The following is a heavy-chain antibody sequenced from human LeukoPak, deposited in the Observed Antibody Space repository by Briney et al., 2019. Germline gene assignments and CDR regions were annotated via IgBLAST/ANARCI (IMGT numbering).Heavy chain of an antibody. CDR3: ARDDFCSGYPFDY. CDR1: GFTFSSYS. V-gene: IGHV3-48*01. Sequence: PGGSLRFCCAASGFTFSSYSMNWVRQAPGKGLEWVSYISSSSSTIYYADSVKGRFTISRDNAKNSLYLQMNSLRAEDTAVYYCARDDFCSGYPFDYWGQGTLVTVSS. J-gene: IGHJ4*02. D-gene: IGHD3-3*01. CDR2: ISSSSSTI.